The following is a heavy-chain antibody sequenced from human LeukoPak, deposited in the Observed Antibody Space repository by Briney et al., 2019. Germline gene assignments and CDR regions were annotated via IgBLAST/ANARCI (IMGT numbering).Heavy chain of an antibody. CDR3: ALGSGRYDSSDFDY. CDR1: GFSFNTYG. D-gene: IGHD3-22*01. CDR2: ISYDGSNK. V-gene: IGHV3-30*03. Sequence: PGRSLRLSCAASGFSFNTYGMHWVRQGPGKGLEWVAVISYDGSNKWYADSVKGRFTISRDNSKNTLYLQMNSLRPEDTAVYYCALGSGRYDSSDFDYWGQGTLVTVSS. J-gene: IGHJ4*02.